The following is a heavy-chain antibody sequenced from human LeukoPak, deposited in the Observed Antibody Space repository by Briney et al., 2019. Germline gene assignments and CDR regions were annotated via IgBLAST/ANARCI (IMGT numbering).Heavy chain of an antibody. CDR2: IYYSGSP. J-gene: IGHJ6*02. D-gene: IGHD2-15*01. V-gene: IGHV4-30-4*01. CDR1: GGSISSGDYY. CDR3: ARDLTYCSGGSCPYYYYGMDV. Sequence: PSETLSLTCTVSGGSISSGDYYWSWIRQPPGKGLEWIGYIYYSGSPYYNPSLKSRVTISVDTSKNQFSLKLSPVTAADTAVYYCARDLTYCSGGSCPYYYYGMDVWGQGTTVTVSS.